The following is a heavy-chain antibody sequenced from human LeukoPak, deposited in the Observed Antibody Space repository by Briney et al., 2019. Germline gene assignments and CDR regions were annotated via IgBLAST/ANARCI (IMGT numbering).Heavy chain of an antibody. V-gene: IGHV1-8*02. CDR2: MNPNSGNT. CDR1: GYTFTSYG. Sequence: GASVKVSCKASGYTFTSYGISWVRQAPGQGLEWMGWMNPNSGNTGYAQKFQGRVTMTRNTSISTAYMELSSLRSEDTAVYYCARARRKYCGGDCFLYYFDYWGQGTLVTVSS. J-gene: IGHJ4*02. D-gene: IGHD2-21*02. CDR3: ARARRKYCGGDCFLYYFDY.